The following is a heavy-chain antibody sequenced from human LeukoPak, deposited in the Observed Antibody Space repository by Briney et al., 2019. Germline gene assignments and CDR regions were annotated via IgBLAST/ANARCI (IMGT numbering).Heavy chain of an antibody. CDR1: GFTFSNYA. Sequence: PGESLRLSCAASGFTFSNYAMHWIRQAPGKGLEWVAVISYDGSIKYYADSLKGRFTISRDNSKNTLYLQMNSLRAEDTAVYYCARTLALYGSGSFFDFWGRAPWSPSPQ. D-gene: IGHD3-10*01. CDR2: ISYDGSIK. CDR3: ARTLALYGSGSFFDF. V-gene: IGHV3-30-3*01. J-gene: IGHJ4*02.